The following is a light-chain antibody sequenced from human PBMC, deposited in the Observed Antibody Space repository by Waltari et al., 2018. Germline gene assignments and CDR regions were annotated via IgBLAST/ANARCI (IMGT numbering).Light chain of an antibody. CDR3: QQYGAPPYT. CDR1: HIVDYNY. CDR2: GVS. Sequence: EIVVTQSPGTVSLSPGERATLSCRSSHIVDYNYFAWFQQKPGQSPRLLIYGVSNRAAGIPDRFSGSGSGTDFTLTITRLEPEDFAVYYCQQYGAPPYTFGPGTKVAFK. V-gene: IGKV3-20*01. J-gene: IGKJ3*01.